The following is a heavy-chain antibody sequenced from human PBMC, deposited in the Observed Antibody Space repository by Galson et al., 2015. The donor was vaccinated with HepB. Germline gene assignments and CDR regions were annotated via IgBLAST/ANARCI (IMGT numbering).Heavy chain of an antibody. CDR2: IIPIFGTA. D-gene: IGHD3-3*01. J-gene: IGHJ6*03. CDR3: ARGPPGITIFGVGSYYYYYMDV. CDR1: GGTFSSYA. V-gene: IGHV1-69*13. Sequence: SVKVSCKASGGTFSSYAISWVRQAPGQGLEWMGGIIPIFGTANYAQKFQGRVTITADESTSTAYMELSSLRSEDTAVYYCARGPPGITIFGVGSYYYYYMDVWGKGTTVAVSS.